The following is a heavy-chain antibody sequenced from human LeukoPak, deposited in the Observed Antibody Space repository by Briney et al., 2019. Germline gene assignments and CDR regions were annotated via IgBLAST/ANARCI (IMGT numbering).Heavy chain of an antibody. Sequence: GGSLGLSCAASGFIFSSNYMSWVRQAPGEGLEWVSVFYTGGTTDYANSVRGRFTISRDNSKNTLYLQMNSLRAEDTAVYYCARGPLPTTRAFDIWGQGTLVTVSS. CDR2: FYTGGTT. V-gene: IGHV3-53*01. J-gene: IGHJ3*02. D-gene: IGHD1-1*01. CDR3: ARGPLPTTRAFDI. CDR1: GFIFSSNY.